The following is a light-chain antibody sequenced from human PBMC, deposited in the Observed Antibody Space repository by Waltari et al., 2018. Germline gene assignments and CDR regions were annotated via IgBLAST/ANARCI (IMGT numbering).Light chain of an antibody. V-gene: IGKV4-1*01. Sequence: DIVMTQSPDTLAGSLGERATINCKSSDRVLYNSNSKNYLAWYQQRPGQPPKLLSYWASTRNYGLPDRFRGSWSGTDFTLTISSLPADDVAVYYCQQYHTIPPTFGQGTKVEVK. CDR2: WAS. CDR1: DRVLYNSNSKNY. CDR3: QQYHTIPPT. J-gene: IGKJ1*01.